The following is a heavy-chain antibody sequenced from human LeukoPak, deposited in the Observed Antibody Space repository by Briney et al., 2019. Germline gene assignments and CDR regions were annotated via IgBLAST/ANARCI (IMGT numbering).Heavy chain of an antibody. CDR2: ISWDGGSK. D-gene: IGHD6-19*01. V-gene: IGHV3-43*01. Sequence: PGGSLRLSCAASGFMFEDYSMHWVRQAPGKGLEWVSVISWDGGSKYYADSVQGRFTISRDNSKNTLYLQMNSLRAEDTAVYYCAKRYSSGWSTEYYFDYWGQGTLVTVSS. J-gene: IGHJ4*02. CDR1: GFMFEDYS. CDR3: AKRYSSGWSTEYYFDY.